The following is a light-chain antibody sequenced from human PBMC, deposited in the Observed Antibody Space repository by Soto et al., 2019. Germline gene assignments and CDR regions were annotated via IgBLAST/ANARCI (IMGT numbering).Light chain of an antibody. CDR2: GAS. Sequence: EIVLTQSPGTLSSSPGQRATLFCRASQTVSSTHLAWYQQKPGQAPRLLIYGASNRATGIPDRFSGGGSGTDLTLTISRLEPEDFAVYYCQQYGSSPRTFGQGTKLEIK. CDR3: QQYGSSPRT. V-gene: IGKV3-20*01. CDR1: QTVSSTH. J-gene: IGKJ2*01.